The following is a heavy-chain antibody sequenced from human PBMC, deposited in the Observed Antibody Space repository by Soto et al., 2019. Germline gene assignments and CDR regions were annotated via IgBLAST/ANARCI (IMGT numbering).Heavy chain of an antibody. Sequence: QVHLVQSGAEVRKPGASVKVSCKASGYTFSSYAMHWVRQAPGQRLEWMGWINAGYGNTKSSQKFQDRDTISRDTSASTAYMELTSLRSEDTAVYYCARVTGDGTFDFWGQGTLVTVSS. CDR2: INAGYGNT. D-gene: IGHD7-27*01. CDR1: GYTFSSYA. J-gene: IGHJ4*02. V-gene: IGHV1-3*01. CDR3: ARVTGDGTFDF.